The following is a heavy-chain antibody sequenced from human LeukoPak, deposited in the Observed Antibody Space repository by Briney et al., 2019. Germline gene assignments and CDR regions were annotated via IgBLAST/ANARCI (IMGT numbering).Heavy chain of an antibody. CDR2: IYYSGST. CDR1: GYSISSGYY. CDR3: ARTRITMVRGDTFDY. V-gene: IGHV4-38-2*01. J-gene: IGHJ4*02. Sequence: SETLSLTXAVSGYSISSGYYWGWIRQPPGKGLEWIGSIYYSGSTNYNPSLKSRVTISVDTSKNQFSLKLSSVTAADTAVYYCARTRITMVRGDTFDYWGQGTLVTVSS. D-gene: IGHD3-10*01.